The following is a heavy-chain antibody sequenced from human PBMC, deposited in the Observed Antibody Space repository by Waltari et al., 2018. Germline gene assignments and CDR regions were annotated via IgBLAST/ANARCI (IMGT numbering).Heavy chain of an antibody. J-gene: IGHJ4*02. CDR2: IYTSGST. CDR1: GGSISRGSYY. CDR3: ARVDTAMASPFDY. D-gene: IGHD5-18*01. Sequence: QVQLQESGPGLVKPSQTLSLTCTVSGGSISRGSYYWSWIRQPAGKGLEWIGRIYTSGSTNYNPSLKSRVTISVDTSKNQFSLKLSSVTAADTAVYYCARVDTAMASPFDYWGQGTLVTVSS. V-gene: IGHV4-61*02.